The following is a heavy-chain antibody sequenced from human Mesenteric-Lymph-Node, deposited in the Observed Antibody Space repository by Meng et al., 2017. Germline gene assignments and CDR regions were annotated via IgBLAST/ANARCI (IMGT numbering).Heavy chain of an antibody. J-gene: IGHJ2*01. Sequence: QGQVQESGPGLGQPSQTLSLTCTVSGGSISSGDYYWSWIRQPPGKGLEWIGSIYYSGSTYYNPSLKSRVTISVDTSKNQFSLKLSSVTAADTAIYYCARGDDFAWCNQWGRGTLVTVSS. CDR2: IYYSGST. V-gene: IGHV4-39*07. CDR3: ARGDDFAWCNQ. CDR1: GGSISSGDYY. D-gene: IGHD4/OR15-4a*01.